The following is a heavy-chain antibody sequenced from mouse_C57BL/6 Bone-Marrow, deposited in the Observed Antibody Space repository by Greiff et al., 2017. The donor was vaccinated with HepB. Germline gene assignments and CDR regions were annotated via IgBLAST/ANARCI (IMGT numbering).Heavy chain of an antibody. J-gene: IGHJ4*01. D-gene: IGHD2-1*01. V-gene: IGHV1-50*01. Sequence: VQLQQSGAELVKPGASVKLSCKASGYTFTSYWMQWVKQRPGQGLEWIGEIDPSDSYTNYNQKFKGKATLTVDTSSSTAYMQLSSLTSEDSAVYYCLSTMVTTRGYYAMDYWGQGTSVTVSS. CDR2: IDPSDSYT. CDR1: GYTFTSYW. CDR3: LSTMVTTRGYYAMDY.